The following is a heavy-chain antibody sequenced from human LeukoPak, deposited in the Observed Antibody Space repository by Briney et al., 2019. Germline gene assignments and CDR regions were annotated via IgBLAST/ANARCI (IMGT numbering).Heavy chain of an antibody. D-gene: IGHD3-16*01. CDR3: ASHPWGGSYFDY. CDR1: GGSISSGSYY. CDR2: IYTSGST. V-gene: IGHV4-61*02. J-gene: IGHJ4*02. Sequence: SETLSLTCTVSGGSISSGSYYWSWIRQPAGKGLEWIGRIYTSGSTNYNPSLKSRVTISVDTSKNQFSLKLSSVTAADTAVYYCASHPWGGSYFDYWGQGTLVTVSS.